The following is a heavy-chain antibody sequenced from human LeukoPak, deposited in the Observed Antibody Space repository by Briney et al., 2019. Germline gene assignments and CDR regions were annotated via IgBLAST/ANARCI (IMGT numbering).Heavy chain of an antibody. CDR3: GIAAAGTDGYFDY. CDR1: GYTFTGYY. Sequence: GASVKVSCKASGYTFTGYYMHWVRQAPGQALEWMGWINPNSGGTNYAQKFQGRVTMTRDTSISTAYMELSRLRSDDTAVYYCGIAAAGTDGYFDYWGQGTLVTVSS. CDR2: INPNSGGT. J-gene: IGHJ4*02. V-gene: IGHV1-2*02. D-gene: IGHD6-13*01.